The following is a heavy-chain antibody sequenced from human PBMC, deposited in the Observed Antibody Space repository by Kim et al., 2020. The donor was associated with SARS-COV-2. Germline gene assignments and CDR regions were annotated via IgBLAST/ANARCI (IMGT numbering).Heavy chain of an antibody. D-gene: IGHD5-18*01. Sequence: YNPSLKSRVTISVDTSKNQFSLKLSSVTAADTAVYYCARGMDTAMGYDYWGQGTLVTVSS. CDR3: ARGMDTAMGYDY. J-gene: IGHJ4*02. V-gene: IGHV4-59*09.